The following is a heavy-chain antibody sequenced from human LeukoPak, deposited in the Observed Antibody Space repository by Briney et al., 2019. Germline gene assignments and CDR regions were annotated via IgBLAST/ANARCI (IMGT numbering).Heavy chain of an antibody. V-gene: IGHV3-30-3*01. CDR2: ISYDGSNK. J-gene: IGHJ4*02. CDR3: VSPAGELIINY. CDR1: GFTFSSYV. D-gene: IGHD3-9*01. Sequence: GGSLRLSCAASGFTFSSYVMHWVRQAPGKGLEWVAMISYDGSNKYYADSVKSRLTISRDNSKDTLYLQMNSLRVEDTAVYYCVSPAGELIINYWGQGTLVTV.